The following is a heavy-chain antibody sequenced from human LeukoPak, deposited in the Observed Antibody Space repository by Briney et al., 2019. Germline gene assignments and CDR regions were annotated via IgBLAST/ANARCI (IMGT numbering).Heavy chain of an antibody. D-gene: IGHD2-21*02. V-gene: IGHV1-2*06. CDR3: ARDYCGGDCFPDY. CDR1: GYTFTGYY. Sequence: GASVKVSCKASGYTFTGYYVHWVRQAPGQGLEWMGRINPNGGDTNYAQKFQGRVTMTRDTSISTAYMELSRLRSDDTAVYYCARDYCGGDCFPDYWGQGTLVTVSS. J-gene: IGHJ4*02. CDR2: INPNGGDT.